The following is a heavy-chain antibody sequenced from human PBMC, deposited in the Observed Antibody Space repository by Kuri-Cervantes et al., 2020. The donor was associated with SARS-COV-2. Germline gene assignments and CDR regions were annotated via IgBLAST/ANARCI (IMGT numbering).Heavy chain of an antibody. V-gene: IGHV3-11*04. CDR1: GFTLSDYY. CDR3: ARDERYCSGGSCYSEAGNWFDP. J-gene: IGHJ5*02. Sequence: GESLKISCAASGFTLSDYYMSWIRQAPGKGLEWVSYISSSGSTIYYADSVKGRFTISRDNAKNSLYLQMNSLRAEDTAVYYCARDERYCSGGSCYSEAGNWFDPWGQGTLVTVSS. CDR2: ISSSGSTI. D-gene: IGHD2-15*01.